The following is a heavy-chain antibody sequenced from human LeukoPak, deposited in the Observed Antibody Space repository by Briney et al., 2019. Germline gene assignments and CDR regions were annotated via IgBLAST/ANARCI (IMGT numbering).Heavy chain of an antibody. CDR3: ARRSTYGSGTNYLFDY. CDR1: GYRFTSYW. CDR2: IYPGDSDT. D-gene: IGHD3-10*01. V-gene: IGHV5-51*01. Sequence: GESLQISCKGSGYRFTSYWIAWVRQLPGKGLEWMGIIYPGDSDTRYSPSFQGQITISADKSISTAYLQWSSLKASDTAMYYCARRSTYGSGTNYLFDYWGQGTLVTVSS. J-gene: IGHJ4*02.